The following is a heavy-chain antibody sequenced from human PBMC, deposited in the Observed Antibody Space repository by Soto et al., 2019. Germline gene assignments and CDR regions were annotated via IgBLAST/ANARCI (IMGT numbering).Heavy chain of an antibody. CDR3: ARGPSYQYYDFWSGYFWFDP. CDR2: INHSGST. D-gene: IGHD3-3*01. CDR1: GGSFSGYY. Sequence: SETLSLTCAVYGGSFSGYYWSWIRQPPGKGLEWIGEINHSGSTNYNPSLKSRVTISVDTSKNQFSLKLSSVTAADTAVYYCARGPSYQYYDFWSGYFWFDPWGQGTLVTVSS. V-gene: IGHV4-34*01. J-gene: IGHJ5*02.